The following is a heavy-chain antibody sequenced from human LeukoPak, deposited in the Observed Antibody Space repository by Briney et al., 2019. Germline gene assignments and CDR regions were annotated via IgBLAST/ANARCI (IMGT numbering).Heavy chain of an antibody. V-gene: IGHV3-7*02. J-gene: IGHJ5*02. CDR1: GFTFSRYW. CDR3: AGGFYSGSFDP. Sequence: GGSLRLFCAASGFTFSRYWMAWVRQAPGKGLEWVANIKQDGSEKYYVDSVKGRFTISRDNAKNSLFLQMNSLRAEDTAVYYCAGGFYSGSFDPWGQGTLVTVSS. D-gene: IGHD1-26*01. CDR2: IKQDGSEK.